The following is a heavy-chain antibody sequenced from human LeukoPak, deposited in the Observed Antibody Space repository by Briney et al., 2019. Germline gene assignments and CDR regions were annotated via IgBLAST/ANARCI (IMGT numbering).Heavy chain of an antibody. V-gene: IGHV3-20*04. Sequence: GGSLRLSCAASGFSFDDYGLTWFRQAPGKGLEWVSGINWNGDSTDYADSVKGRFTISRDNAKNSLYLQMNSLRAEDTALYYCARDLRVVITGSFDSWGQGTLVTVSS. CDR3: ARDLRVVITGSFDS. CDR1: GFSFDDYG. J-gene: IGHJ4*02. CDR2: INWNGDST. D-gene: IGHD3-22*01.